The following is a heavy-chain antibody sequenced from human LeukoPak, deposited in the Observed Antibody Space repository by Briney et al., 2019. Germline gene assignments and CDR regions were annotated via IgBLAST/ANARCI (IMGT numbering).Heavy chain of an antibody. CDR1: GGSISNYY. V-gene: IGHV4-59*01. CDR3: ARGPRGTMISFDP. J-gene: IGHJ5*02. Sequence: SETLSLTCTFSGGSISNYYWSWIRQPPGKGLEWIGCIFYSGSTDYNPSLKSRVTISIDTSKNQFSLKLSSVPAADTAVYYCARGPRGTMISFDPWGQGTLVTVSS. CDR2: IFYSGST. D-gene: IGHD3-22*01.